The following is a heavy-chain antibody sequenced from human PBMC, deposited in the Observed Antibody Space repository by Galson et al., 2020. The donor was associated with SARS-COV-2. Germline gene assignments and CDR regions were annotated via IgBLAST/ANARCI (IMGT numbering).Heavy chain of an antibody. CDR1: GFTFSSYG. Sequence: GGSLRLSCAASGFTFSSYGMHWVRQAPGKGLEWVAFIRYDGSNKYYADSVKGRFTISRDNSKNTLYLQMNSLRAEDTAVYYCAKAMGGAVVGLVEALGGPHPYGMDVWGQGTTVTVSS. CDR2: IRYDGSNK. J-gene: IGHJ6*02. V-gene: IGHV3-30*02. D-gene: IGHD6-19*01. CDR3: AKAMGGAVVGLVEALGGPHPYGMDV.